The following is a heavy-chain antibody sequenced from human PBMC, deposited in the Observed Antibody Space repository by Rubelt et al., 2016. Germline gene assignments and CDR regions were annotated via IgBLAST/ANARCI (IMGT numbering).Heavy chain of an antibody. CDR1: GYTFTSYY. J-gene: IGHJ3*02. Sequence: QVQLVQSGAEVKKPGASVKVSCKASGYTFTSYYMHWVRQAPGQGLEWMGIINPSGGSTSYAQKFQGRGTMTTDTSTSTAYRGLRSLRSDDTAVYYCARRDGYNWDDAFDIWGQGTMVTVSS. D-gene: IGHD5-24*01. CDR3: ARRDGYNWDDAFDI. CDR2: INPSGGST. V-gene: IGHV1-46*01.